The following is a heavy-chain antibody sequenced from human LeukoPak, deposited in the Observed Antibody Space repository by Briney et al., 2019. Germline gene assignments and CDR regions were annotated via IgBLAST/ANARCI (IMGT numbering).Heavy chain of an antibody. V-gene: IGHV4-34*01. CDR2: INHSGST. D-gene: IGHD3-10*01. J-gene: IGHJ6*03. CDR1: GGSFSGYY. Sequence: MSSETLSLTCAVYGGSFSGYYWSWIRQPPGKGLEWIGEINHSGSTNYNPSLKSRVTISVDTSKNQFSLKLSSVTAADTAVYYCARYGSGSYSPSYYYCYMDVWGKGTTVTISS. CDR3: ARYGSGSYSPSYYYCYMDV.